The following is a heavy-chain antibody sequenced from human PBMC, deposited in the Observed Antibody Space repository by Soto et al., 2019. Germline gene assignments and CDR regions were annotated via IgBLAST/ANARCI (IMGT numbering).Heavy chain of an antibody. CDR1: GYPFTDYY. CDR2: VNPNSGGT. J-gene: IGHJ4*02. V-gene: IGHV1-2*02. CDR3: ARGSDRGLDY. D-gene: IGHD2-21*01. Sequence: GASVKVSCKASGYPFTDYYIHWVRQAPGQGLEWMGWVNPNSGGTNYAQEFQGRVTMTRDTSISTAYMDLSRLTSDDTAVYYCARGSDRGLDYWGQGTLVTVSS.